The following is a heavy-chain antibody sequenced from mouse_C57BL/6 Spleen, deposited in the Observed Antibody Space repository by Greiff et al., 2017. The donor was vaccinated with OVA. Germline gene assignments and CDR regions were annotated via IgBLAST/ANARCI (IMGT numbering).Heavy chain of an antibody. Sequence: QVQLQQSGAELVKPGASVKISCKASGYAFSSYWMNWVKQRPGKGLEWIGQIYPGDGDTNYNGKFKGKATLTADKSSSTAYMQLSSLTSEDSAVYFCARQGPAQALLYAMDYWGQGTSVTVSS. D-gene: IGHD3-2*02. V-gene: IGHV1-80*01. CDR3: ARQGPAQALLYAMDY. J-gene: IGHJ4*01. CDR2: IYPGDGDT. CDR1: GYAFSSYW.